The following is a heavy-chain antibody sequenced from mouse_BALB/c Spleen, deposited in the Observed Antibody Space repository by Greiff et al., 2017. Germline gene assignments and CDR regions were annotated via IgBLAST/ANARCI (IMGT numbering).Heavy chain of an antibody. J-gene: IGHJ3*01. D-gene: IGHD2-4*01. CDR2: IDPANGNT. CDR1: GFNIKDTY. Sequence: EVQLQQSGAELVKPGASVKLSCTASGFNIKDTYMHWVKQRPEQGLEWIGRIDPANGNTKYDPKFQGKATITADTSSNTVYLQLSSLTSEDTAVYDCARERDDYSWFAYWGQGTLVTVSA. CDR3: ARERDDYSWFAY. V-gene: IGHV14-3*02.